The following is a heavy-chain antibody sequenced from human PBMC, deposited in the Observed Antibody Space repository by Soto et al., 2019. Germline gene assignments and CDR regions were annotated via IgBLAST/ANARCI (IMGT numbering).Heavy chain of an antibody. V-gene: IGHV1-2*04. J-gene: IGHJ4*02. D-gene: IGHD6-19*01. CDR2: INPNSGGT. CDR3: ARVGHSSGWTYYYFDY. Sequence: GASVKVSCKASGYTFTGYYMHWVRQAPGQGLEWMGWINPNSGGTNYAQKFQGWVTMTRDTSISTAYMELSRLRSDDTAVYYCARVGHSSGWTYYYFDYWGQGTLVTVSS. CDR1: GYTFTGYY.